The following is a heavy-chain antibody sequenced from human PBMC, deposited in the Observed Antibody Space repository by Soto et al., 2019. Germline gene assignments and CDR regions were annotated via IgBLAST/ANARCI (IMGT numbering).Heavy chain of an antibody. D-gene: IGHD3-22*01. CDR2: FDPEDGET. J-gene: IGHJ4*02. Sequence: GASVKVSCKVSGYTLTELSIHWVRQAPGKGLEWLGGFDPEDGETIYAQKFQGRVTMTEDTSTDTTYMELSSLRSEDTAVYYCATPLGKYYDSSGYSPDYWGQGTLVTVSS. CDR1: GYTLTELS. CDR3: ATPLGKYYDSSGYSPDY. V-gene: IGHV1-24*01.